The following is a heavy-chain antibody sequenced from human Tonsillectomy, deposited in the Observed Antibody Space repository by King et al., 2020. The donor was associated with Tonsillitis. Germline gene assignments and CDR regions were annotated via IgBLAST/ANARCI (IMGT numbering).Heavy chain of an antibody. J-gene: IGHJ4*01. V-gene: IGHV3-23*04. CDR1: GFTFSNYS. CDR3: ARLNFFDY. CDR2: LSGDGDST. Sequence: QLVQSGGGLVQPGGSLRLSCAASGFTFSNYSMSWVRQAPGKGLEWVSGLSGDGDSTYYADSVKGRFTISRDNSKGTLSLQMNSLRAEDTAVYYCARLNFFDYWGHGTLVTVSS. D-gene: IGHD3-16*01.